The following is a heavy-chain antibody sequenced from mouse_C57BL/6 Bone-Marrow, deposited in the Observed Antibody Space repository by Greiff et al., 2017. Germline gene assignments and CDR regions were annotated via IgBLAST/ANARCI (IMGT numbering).Heavy chain of an antibody. CDR1: GYTFTSYW. Sequence: QVQLQQPGAELVKPGASVTMSCKASGYTFTSYWITWVKQRPGQGLEWIGDIYPGSGSTNYNEKFKSKATLTVDTSTSTAYMQLSSLTSEDSAVYYCARPYYSNYWDCDVWGTGTTGTVSS. V-gene: IGHV1-55*01. CDR3: ARPYYSNYWDCDV. CDR2: IYPGSGST. D-gene: IGHD2-5*01. J-gene: IGHJ1*03.